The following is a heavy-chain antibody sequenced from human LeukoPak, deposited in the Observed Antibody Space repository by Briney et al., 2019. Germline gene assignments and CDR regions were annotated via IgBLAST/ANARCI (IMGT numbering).Heavy chain of an antibody. V-gene: IGHV4-34*01. J-gene: IGHJ6*02. Sequence: SETLSLTCAVYGGPFSGYYWSWIRQPPGKGLEWIGEINHSGSTNYNPSLKSRVTISVDTSKNQFSLKLSSVTAADTAVYYCARVGTPTRGMDVWGQGTTVTVSS. CDR1: GGPFSGYY. CDR3: ARVGTPTRGMDV. D-gene: IGHD2-15*01. CDR2: INHSGST.